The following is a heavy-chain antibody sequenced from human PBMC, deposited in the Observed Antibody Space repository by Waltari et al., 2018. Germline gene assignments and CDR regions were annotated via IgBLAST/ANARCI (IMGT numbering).Heavy chain of an antibody. D-gene: IGHD3-16*01. CDR1: GFNVSPPY. V-gene: IGHV3-53*01. Sequence: EVRLVESGGDLTRPGASLRLACAASGFNVSPPYLSWILQAPGKGLEWLSITYIGALNSVGTTFYADSVRGRFTTSRDNDRNILYLQMKSLRVDDTAIYYCARVLEGADEYFDLWGRGTLVTVSS. J-gene: IGHJ2*01. CDR3: ARVLEGADEYFDL. CDR2: TYIGALNSVGTT.